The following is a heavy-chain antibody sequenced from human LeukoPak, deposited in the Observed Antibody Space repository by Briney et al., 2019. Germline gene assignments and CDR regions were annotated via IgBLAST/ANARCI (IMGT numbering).Heavy chain of an antibody. CDR2: ISYDGSNK. CDR3: AKETVDV. CDR1: GFTFSSYG. V-gene: IGHV3-30*18. Sequence: AGSLRLSCAASGFTFSSYGIHWVPQAPGMGLEWVAVISYDGSNKYYADSVKGRFTISRENSKNTLFLQMNSLRPEDTAVYYCAKETVDVWGQGTTVTVSS. J-gene: IGHJ6*02.